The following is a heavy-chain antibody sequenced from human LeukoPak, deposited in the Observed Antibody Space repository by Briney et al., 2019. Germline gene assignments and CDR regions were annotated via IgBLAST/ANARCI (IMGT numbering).Heavy chain of an antibody. CDR3: ARDRVGGYYGGEADY. CDR1: GYTFTSYY. Sequence: ASVKVSCKASGYTFTSYYTHWVRQAPGQGLEWMGIINPSGGSTSYAQKFQGRVTMTRDTSTSTVYMGLSSLRSEDTAVYYCARDRVGGYYGGEADYWGQGTLVTVSS. V-gene: IGHV1-46*01. J-gene: IGHJ4*02. CDR2: INPSGGST. D-gene: IGHD3-22*01.